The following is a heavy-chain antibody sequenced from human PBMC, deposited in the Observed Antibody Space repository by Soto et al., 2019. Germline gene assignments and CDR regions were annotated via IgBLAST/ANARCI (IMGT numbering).Heavy chain of an antibody. CDR3: AKDRDYDFWSGYDAFDI. Sequence: PWGSLRLSCAASGFTFSSYAMSWVRQAPGKGLEWVSAISGSGGSTYYADSVKGRFTISRDNSKNTLYLQMNSLRAEDTAVYYCAKDRDYDFWSGYDAFDIWGQGTMVTVSS. CDR1: GFTFSSYA. J-gene: IGHJ3*02. V-gene: IGHV3-23*01. D-gene: IGHD3-3*01. CDR2: ISGSGGST.